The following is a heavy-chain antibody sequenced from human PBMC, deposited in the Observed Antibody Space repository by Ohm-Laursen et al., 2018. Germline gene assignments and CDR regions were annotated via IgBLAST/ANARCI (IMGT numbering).Heavy chain of an antibody. CDR3: ARDPIGAYYFDY. Sequence: GSLRLSCAASGFTFSGNAMSWVRQAPGKGLEWVSYISSSGSTIYYVDSVKGRFTMSRDNAKSSLYLHMNSLRAEDTAVYYCARDPIGAYYFDYWGQGTLVTVSS. V-gene: IGHV3-11*01. CDR1: GFTFSGNA. J-gene: IGHJ4*02. D-gene: IGHD3-16*01. CDR2: ISSSGSTI.